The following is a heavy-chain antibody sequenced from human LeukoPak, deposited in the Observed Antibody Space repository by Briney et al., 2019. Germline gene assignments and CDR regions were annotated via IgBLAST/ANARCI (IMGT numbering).Heavy chain of an antibody. J-gene: IGHJ4*02. D-gene: IGHD6-6*01. Sequence: GGSLRLSCAASGFTFDDYTMHWVRQVPGRGLEWVSGITSNSATMVYADSVKGRFTISRDNAKNSLYLQMNSLRPEDTALYYCAKGIRTVRLHYFDYWGQGTLVTVSS. V-gene: IGHV3-9*01. CDR1: GFTFDDYT. CDR3: AKGIRTVRLHYFDY. CDR2: ITSNSATM.